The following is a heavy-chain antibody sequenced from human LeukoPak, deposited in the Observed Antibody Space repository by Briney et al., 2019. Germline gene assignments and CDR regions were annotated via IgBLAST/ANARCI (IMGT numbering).Heavy chain of an antibody. J-gene: IGHJ4*02. CDR1: GYSFSNHW. Sequence: GESLKISCEGSGYSFSNHWIGWVRQLPGRGLDWMGIVYPGDSDVRYNPSFQGQVTISADQSLSTAFLQWSSLKASDTAIYYCATAYNSDYWGQGTQVTVSS. D-gene: IGHD1-14*01. V-gene: IGHV5-51*01. CDR2: VYPGDSDV. CDR3: ATAYNSDY.